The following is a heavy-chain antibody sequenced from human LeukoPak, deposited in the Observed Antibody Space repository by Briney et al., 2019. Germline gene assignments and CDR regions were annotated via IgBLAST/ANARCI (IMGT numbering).Heavy chain of an antibody. V-gene: IGHV3-30*02. J-gene: IGHJ4*02. CDR1: GFTFSNYG. D-gene: IGHD6-19*01. Sequence: GRSLRLSCAASGFTFSNYGMHWVRQAPGKGLEWVAFIRYDGSNKYYADSVKGRFTISRDNSNNTLYLQMNSLRPEDTAMYYCAKSIPTIAVAVSTRQWGQGTLVTVSS. CDR3: AKSIPTIAVAVSTRQ. CDR2: IRYDGSNK.